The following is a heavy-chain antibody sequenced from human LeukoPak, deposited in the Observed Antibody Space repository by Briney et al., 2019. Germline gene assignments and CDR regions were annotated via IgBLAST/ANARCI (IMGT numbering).Heavy chain of an antibody. J-gene: IGHJ4*02. CDR3: ARMAWYYFDY. CDR2: IYSGGST. D-gene: IGHD2-8*02. V-gene: IGHV3-66*01. CDR1: GFTVSSNY. Sequence: GGSLRLSCAATGFTVSSNYMSWVRQAPGKGLEWVSVIYSGGSTYYADSVKGRFTISRDNSKNTLYLQMNSLRAEDTAVYYCARMAWYYFDYWGQGTLVTVSS.